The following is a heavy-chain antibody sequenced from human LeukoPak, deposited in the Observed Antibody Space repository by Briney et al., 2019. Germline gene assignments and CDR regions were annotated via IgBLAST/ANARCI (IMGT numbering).Heavy chain of an antibody. V-gene: IGHV3-20*04. CDR2: INWNGGST. J-gene: IGHJ5*02. CDR1: GFTFYDYG. Sequence: GGSLRLSCAASGFTFYDYGMSWVRQAPAKGLEWVSGINWNGGSTGYADSVKGRFTSSRDNAKNSLYLQMNSLRAEDTALYYCARDPYSSSWYSVGFDPWGQGTLVTVSS. CDR3: ARDPYSSSWYSVGFDP. D-gene: IGHD6-13*01.